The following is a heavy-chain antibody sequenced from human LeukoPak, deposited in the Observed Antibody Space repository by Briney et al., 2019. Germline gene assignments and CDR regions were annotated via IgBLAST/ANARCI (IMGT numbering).Heavy chain of an antibody. Sequence: GGSLRLSCAASGFTFSGSAMHWVRQASGKGLEWVGRIRSKANSYATAYAASVKGRFTTSRDDSKNTAYLQMNSLKTEDTAVYYCTNQDGYPDYWGQGTLVTVSS. CDR1: GFTFSGSA. J-gene: IGHJ4*02. CDR2: IRSKANSYAT. CDR3: TNQDGYPDY. D-gene: IGHD5-24*01. V-gene: IGHV3-73*01.